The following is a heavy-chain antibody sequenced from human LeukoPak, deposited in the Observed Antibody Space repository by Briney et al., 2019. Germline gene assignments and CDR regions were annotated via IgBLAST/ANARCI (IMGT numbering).Heavy chain of an antibody. Sequence: SVKDSCKASRGTFSNYAINWVRQAPAQGLEWMGRITPILGLINYAQKFQGRVTITADKSTSTGYMDVTGLRSDDTAVYYCARVRGSRTGYNGDYLDYWGQGTLVTVSS. D-gene: IGHD5-18*01. J-gene: IGHJ4*02. CDR2: ITPILGLI. CDR1: RGTFSNYA. V-gene: IGHV1-69*10. CDR3: ARVRGSRTGYNGDYLDY.